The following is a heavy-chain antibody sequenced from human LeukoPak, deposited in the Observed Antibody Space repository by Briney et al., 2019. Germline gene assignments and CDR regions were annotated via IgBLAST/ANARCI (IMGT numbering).Heavy chain of an antibody. Sequence: SGTLSLTCAVSGGSISSSNWWSWVRQPPGKGLEWIGEIFHSGTTSYNPSLKSRVTISVDNSKNQFSLKLSSVTAADTAVYYCARQSGVATRYYYYYYMDVWGKGTTVTISS. CDR3: ARQSGVATRYYYYYYMDV. J-gene: IGHJ6*03. V-gene: IGHV4-4*02. CDR1: GGSISSSNW. D-gene: IGHD5-12*01. CDR2: IFHSGTT.